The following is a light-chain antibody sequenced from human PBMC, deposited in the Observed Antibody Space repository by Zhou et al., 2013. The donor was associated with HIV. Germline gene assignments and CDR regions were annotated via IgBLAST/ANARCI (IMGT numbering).Light chain of an antibody. CDR2: KAS. CDR3: QHYDNWPPWT. J-gene: IGKJ1*01. Sequence: DIQMTQSPSTLSASVGDRVIITCRASQSINNWLAWYQQKPGKAPKLLIYKASSLESGVPSRFSGSGSGTDFTLTISSLQSEDFAVYYCQHYDNWPPWTFGQGTKVEIK. V-gene: IGKV1-5*03. CDR1: QSINNW.